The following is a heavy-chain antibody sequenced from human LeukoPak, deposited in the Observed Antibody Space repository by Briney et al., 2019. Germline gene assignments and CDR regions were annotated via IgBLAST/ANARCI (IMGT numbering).Heavy chain of an antibody. J-gene: IGHJ4*02. CDR3: TTDSLPDIGSSTSWQAY. CDR2: IKSKTDGGTT. CDR1: GLTFNNAW. V-gene: IGHV3-15*01. Sequence: GGSLRLSCAASGLTFNNAWMSWVRQAPGKGLEWVGRIKSKTDGGTTDYAAPVKGRFTISRDDSKNTLYLQMNSLKTEDTAVYYSTTDSLPDIGSSTSWQAYWGQATLVTVSS. D-gene: IGHD2-2*01.